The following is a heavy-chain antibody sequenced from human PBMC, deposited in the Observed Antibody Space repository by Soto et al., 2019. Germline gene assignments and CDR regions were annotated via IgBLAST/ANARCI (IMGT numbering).Heavy chain of an antibody. J-gene: IGHJ4*02. CDR2: IKKDGSEN. Sequence: GGSLRLSCAASGFTFGDYWMSWVRQAPGKGLEWVAHIKKDGSENYYVDSVTGRFTVSRDNTKNSLYLQMNSLRAEDTAVYYCAKLGSGYYTGLYFDYWGQGTLVTVYS. V-gene: IGHV3-7*03. D-gene: IGHD3-3*01. CDR3: AKLGSGYYTGLYFDY. CDR1: GFTFGDYW.